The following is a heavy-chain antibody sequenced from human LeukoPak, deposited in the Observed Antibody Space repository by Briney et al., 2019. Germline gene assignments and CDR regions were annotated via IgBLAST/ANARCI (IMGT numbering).Heavy chain of an antibody. J-gene: IGHJ4*02. CDR2: ITVDNGNT. CDR1: GYTFTNYG. Sequence: ASVKVSCKASGYTFTNYGVSWVRQAPGQGLEWVGWITVDNGNTNYAQNFQGRVTMTTDTSTSTVYMELGSLRSDDTAVYYCARGAGYNYVWKSYRYYDFWGQRTLVTVSS. D-gene: IGHD3-16*02. V-gene: IGHV1-18*01. CDR3: ARGAGYNYVWKSYRYYDF.